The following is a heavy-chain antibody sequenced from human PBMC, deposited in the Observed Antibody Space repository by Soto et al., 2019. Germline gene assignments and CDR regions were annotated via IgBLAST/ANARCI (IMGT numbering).Heavy chain of an antibody. J-gene: IGHJ4*02. Sequence: GGSLRLSCEASGFTFSNFAMHWVRQAPGKGLEWVAVMSADGSNTYYADSMKGRFTISRDNSKSTLYLQMNSLRVEDTAVYYCAKDPSVIRFLGWLSYFEYWGQGALVTDSS. D-gene: IGHD3-3*01. V-gene: IGHV3-30*18. CDR1: GFTFSNFA. CDR3: AKDPSVIRFLGWLSYFEY. CDR2: MSADGSNT.